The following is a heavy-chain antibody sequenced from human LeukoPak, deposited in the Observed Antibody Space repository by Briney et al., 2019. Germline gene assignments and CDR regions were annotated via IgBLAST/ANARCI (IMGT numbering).Heavy chain of an antibody. CDR2: IGDSGIYT. D-gene: IGHD3-22*01. J-gene: IGHJ4*02. CDR1: EFTFNNYA. V-gene: IGHV3-23*01. CDR3: ARRARDDGSGFYFYFDY. Sequence: GGSLRLSCAASEFTFNNYAMSWVRQAPGKRLGWVSAIGDSGIYTYYADSVKGRFTISRDNSKNALYLQMNSLRAEDTAVYYCARRARDDGSGFYFYFDYWGQGTLVTVSS.